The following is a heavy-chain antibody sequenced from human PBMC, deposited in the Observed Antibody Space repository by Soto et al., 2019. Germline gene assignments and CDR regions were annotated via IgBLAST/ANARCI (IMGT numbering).Heavy chain of an antibody. D-gene: IGHD3-10*01. CDR3: ARDLLLWFGELSLIAY. CDR1: GFTFSDYY. CDR2: ISSSGSTI. J-gene: IGHJ4*02. Sequence: QVQLLESGGGLVKPGGSLRLSCAASGFTFSDYYMSWIRQAPGKGMEWVSYISSSGSTIYYADSVKGRVTISRDNAKNSLYLQMNSLRAEDTAVYYCARDLLLWFGELSLIAYGGRGTLVTVSS. V-gene: IGHV3-11*01.